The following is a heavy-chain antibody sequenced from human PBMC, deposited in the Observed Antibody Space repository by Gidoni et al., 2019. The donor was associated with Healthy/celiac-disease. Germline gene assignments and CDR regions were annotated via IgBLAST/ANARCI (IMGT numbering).Heavy chain of an antibody. CDR2: IWYDGSNK. V-gene: IGHV3-33*01. CDR1: GFTFSSSG. Sequence: QVQLVESGGGVVQPGRSLRLSCAASGFTFSSSGMHWVRQAPGKGLEWGAVIWYDGSNKYYADSVKGRFTISRDNSKNTLYLQMNSLRAEDTAVYYCARDRIAAAAKRGYYFDYWGQGTLVTVSS. D-gene: IGHD6-13*01. J-gene: IGHJ4*02. CDR3: ARDRIAAAAKRGYYFDY.